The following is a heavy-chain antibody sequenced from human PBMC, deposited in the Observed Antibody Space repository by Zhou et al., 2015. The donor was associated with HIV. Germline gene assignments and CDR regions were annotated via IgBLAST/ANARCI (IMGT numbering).Heavy chain of an antibody. D-gene: IGHD5-12*01. CDR2: ISAYNGNT. CDR3: ASLRGNSGYEEAFDI. V-gene: IGHV1-18*01. CDR1: GYTFTSYG. Sequence: QVQLVQSATEVKKSGASVKVSCKASGYTFTSYGISWVRQAPGQGLEWMGWISAYNGNTNYAQKFQDRVTITRDRSMSTAYMELSSLRSEDTAMYYCASLRGNSGYEEAFDIWGQGTMVTVSS. J-gene: IGHJ3*02.